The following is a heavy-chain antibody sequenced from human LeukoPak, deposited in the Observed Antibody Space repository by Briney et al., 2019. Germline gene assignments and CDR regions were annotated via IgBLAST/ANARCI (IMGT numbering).Heavy chain of an antibody. CDR3: AIDGSTRYYFDY. CDR2: NNPNSGAT. CDR1: GYTFTDQY. V-gene: IGHV1-2*02. Sequence: GASVKVSCKASGYTFTDQYIHWVRQAPGQGLEWMGWNNPNSGATKYAQKFQGRVTMTRDTSISTAYMELSRLRSDDTAVYYCAIDGSTRYYFDYWGQGTLVTVSS. J-gene: IGHJ4*02. D-gene: IGHD6-13*01.